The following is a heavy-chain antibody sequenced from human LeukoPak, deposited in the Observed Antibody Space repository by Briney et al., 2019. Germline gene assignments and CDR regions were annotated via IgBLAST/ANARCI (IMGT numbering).Heavy chain of an antibody. J-gene: IGHJ4*02. CDR2: IYYSGST. V-gene: IGHV4-59*01. D-gene: IGHD6-19*01. Sequence: PSETLSLTCTVSGGSISSYYWSWIRQPPGKGLEWIGYIYYSGSTNYNPPLKSRVTISVDTSKNQFSLKLSSVTAADTAVYYCARHSSGWYLGYWGQGTLVTVSS. CDR3: ARHSSGWYLGY. CDR1: GGSISSYY.